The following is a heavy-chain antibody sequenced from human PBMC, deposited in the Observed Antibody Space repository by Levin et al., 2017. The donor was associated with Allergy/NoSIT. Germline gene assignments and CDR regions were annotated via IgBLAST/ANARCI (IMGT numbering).Heavy chain of an antibody. CDR2: IKEDESEK. CDR1: GFTFSSYW. Sequence: PGGFLRLSCVVSGFTFSSYWMSWVRQAPGKGLEWVANIKEDESEKGYVDSVKGRFTISRDNAKNSVYLQMNSLRAEDTAIYYCARDDPYGYFPYWGQGTLVTVSS. V-gene: IGHV3-7*01. CDR3: ARDDPYGYFPY. D-gene: IGHD3-22*01. J-gene: IGHJ4*02.